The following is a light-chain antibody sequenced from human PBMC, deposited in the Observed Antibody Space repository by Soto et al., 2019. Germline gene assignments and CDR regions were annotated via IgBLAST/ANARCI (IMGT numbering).Light chain of an antibody. V-gene: IGLV2-8*01. Sequence: QSALTQPPSASGSPGQSVTISCTGTSSDVGGYNYVSWYQQHPGKAPKLIIYEVTKRPSGVPDRFSGSKSGNTASLTVSGLQAEDEADYYCSSNAGTSNVVFGGGTKLTVL. J-gene: IGLJ3*02. CDR1: SSDVGGYNY. CDR3: SSNAGTSNVV. CDR2: EVT.